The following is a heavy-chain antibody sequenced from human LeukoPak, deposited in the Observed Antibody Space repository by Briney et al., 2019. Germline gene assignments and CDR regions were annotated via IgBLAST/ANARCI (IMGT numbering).Heavy chain of an antibody. CDR3: ARFRVRGVIPSPFNY. Sequence: NPSETLSLTCTVSGGSISSSRYYWGWIRQPPGKGLEWIGSIYYSGSIYYNPSLRSRVTISVDTSRNQFSLKLSSVTAADTAVYYCARFRVRGVIPSPFNYWGQGTLVTVSS. V-gene: IGHV4-39*07. D-gene: IGHD3-10*01. CDR2: IYYSGSI. J-gene: IGHJ4*02. CDR1: GGSISSSRYY.